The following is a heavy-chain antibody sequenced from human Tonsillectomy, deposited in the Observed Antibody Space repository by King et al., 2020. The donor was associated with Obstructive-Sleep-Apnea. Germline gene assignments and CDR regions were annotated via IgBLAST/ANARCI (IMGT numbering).Heavy chain of an antibody. D-gene: IGHD6-6*01. J-gene: IGHJ4*02. V-gene: IGHV3-7*03. Sequence: VQLVESGGGLVEPGESLRISCAASAFTFVRYWMSWVRQAPGKGLEWVANINEDGSEKHYMDSVEGRFTISRDNVKSSLYLEMNNLRPEDTAVYYCVRIVAGRPDFYFDYWGQGTRVIASS. CDR3: VRIVAGRPDFYFDY. CDR1: AFTFVRYW. CDR2: INEDGSEK.